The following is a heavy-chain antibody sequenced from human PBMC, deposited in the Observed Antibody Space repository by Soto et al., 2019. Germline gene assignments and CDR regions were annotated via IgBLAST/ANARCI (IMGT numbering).Heavy chain of an antibody. V-gene: IGHV4-59*01. Sequence: SETLSLTCTVSGGSISSYYWSWIRQPPGKGLEWIGYIYYSGSTNYNPSLKSRVTLSVDTSKNQFSLKLSSVTAADTAVYYCARGIEGWYQGRYYYGMDVWGQGTTVTVSS. CDR1: GGSISSYY. J-gene: IGHJ6*02. CDR2: IYYSGST. CDR3: ARGIEGWYQGRYYYGMDV. D-gene: IGHD6-19*01.